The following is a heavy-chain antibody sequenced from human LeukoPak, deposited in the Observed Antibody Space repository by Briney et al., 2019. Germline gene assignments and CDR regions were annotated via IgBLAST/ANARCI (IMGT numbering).Heavy chain of an antibody. V-gene: IGHV4-59*01. CDR2: IYYSGST. CDR3: AREYNDYYDSSGYYRQGAAFDI. Sequence: SETLSLTCAVFGGSISNYYWSWIRQPPGKGLEWIGYIYYSGSTNYNPSLKSRVTISVDTSKNQFSLKLSSVTAADTAVYYCAREYNDYYDSSGYYRQGAAFDIWGQGTMVTVSS. J-gene: IGHJ3*02. D-gene: IGHD3-22*01. CDR1: GGSISNYY.